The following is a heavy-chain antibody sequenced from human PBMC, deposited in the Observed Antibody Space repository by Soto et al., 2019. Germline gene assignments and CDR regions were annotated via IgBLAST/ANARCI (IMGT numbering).Heavy chain of an antibody. CDR1: GFTFSSYA. J-gene: IGHJ6*02. CDR2: ISGSGGST. D-gene: IGHD6-13*01. Sequence: GGSLRLSCAASGFTFSSYAMSWVRQAPGKGLEWVSAISGSGGSTYYADSVKGRFTISRDNSKNTLYLQMNSLRAEDTAVYYCAKDSVSIAAAHVAGTGYYGMDVWGQGTTVTVSS. V-gene: IGHV3-23*01. CDR3: AKDSVSIAAAHVAGTGYYGMDV.